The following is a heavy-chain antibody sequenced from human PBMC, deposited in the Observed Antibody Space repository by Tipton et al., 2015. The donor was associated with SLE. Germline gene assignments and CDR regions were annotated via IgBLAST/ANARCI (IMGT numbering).Heavy chain of an antibody. J-gene: IGHJ4*02. V-gene: IGHV4-34*01. Sequence: LRLSCAVYGGSFSGYYCSWIRQPPGRGLEWIGEINHSGSPNYNLSLKSRVTISVDTSKNQFSLKLSSVTAADTAVYYCARGIMGVHAYWGQGTLVTVSS. D-gene: IGHD2-8*01. CDR3: ARGIMGVHAY. CDR2: INHSGSP. CDR1: GGSFSGYY.